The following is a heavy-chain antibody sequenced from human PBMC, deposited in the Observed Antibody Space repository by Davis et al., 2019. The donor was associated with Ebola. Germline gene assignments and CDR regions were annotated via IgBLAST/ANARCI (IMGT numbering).Heavy chain of an antibody. J-gene: IGHJ6*02. CDR2: ISYDGSNK. Sequence: GGSLRLSCAASGFTFSSYAMHWVRQAPGKGLEWVAVISYDGSNKYYADSVKGRFTISRDNSKNTLYLQMNSLRAEDTAVYYCARGAGTYYYYGVDVWGQGTTVTVSS. V-gene: IGHV3-30-3*01. CDR3: ARGAGTYYYYGVDV. CDR1: GFTFSSYA. D-gene: IGHD1-1*01.